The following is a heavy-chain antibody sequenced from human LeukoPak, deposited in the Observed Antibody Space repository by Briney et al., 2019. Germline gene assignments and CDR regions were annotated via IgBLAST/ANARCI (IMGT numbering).Heavy chain of an antibody. CDR2: ISAYSGNT. V-gene: IGHV1-18*01. CDR1: GGTFSSYA. CDR3: ARDGYSSTWYGLVLFDY. D-gene: IGHD6-13*01. Sequence: GSSVKVSCKASGGTFSSYAISWVRQAPGQGLEWMGWISAYSGNTDYAQNLQGRVTMTTDTSTNTAYMELRSLRSDDTAVYYCARDGYSSTWYGLVLFDYWGQGTLVTVSS. J-gene: IGHJ4*02.